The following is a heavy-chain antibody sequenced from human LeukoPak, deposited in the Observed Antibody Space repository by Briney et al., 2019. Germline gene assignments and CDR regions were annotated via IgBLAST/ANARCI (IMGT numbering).Heavy chain of an antibody. CDR3: ARDAYSSGWSLYYYYYGMDV. V-gene: IGHV1-2*02. D-gene: IGHD6-19*01. CDR2: INPNSGGT. J-gene: IGHJ6*02. CDR1: GYTFTGYY. Sequence: ASVKVSCKASGYTFTGYYMHWVRQAPGQGLEWMGWINPNSGGTNYAQKFQGRVTMTRDTSISTAYMELSRLRSDDTAVYYCARDAYSSGWSLYYYYYGMDVSGQGTTVTVSS.